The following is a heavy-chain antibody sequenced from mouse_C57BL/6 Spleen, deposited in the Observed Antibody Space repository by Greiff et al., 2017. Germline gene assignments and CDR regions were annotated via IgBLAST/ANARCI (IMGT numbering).Heavy chain of an antibody. Sequence: QVQLQQPGAELVKPGASVKLSCKASGYTFTSYWMQWVKQRPGQGLEWIGEIDPSDSYTNYHQKFKGKATLTVDTSSSTAYMQISSLTSEDSAVYYCAIAGTLAYWGRGTLVTVSA. CDR1: GYTFTSYW. D-gene: IGHD4-1*01. CDR2: IDPSDSYT. CDR3: AIAGTLAY. V-gene: IGHV1-50*01. J-gene: IGHJ3*01.